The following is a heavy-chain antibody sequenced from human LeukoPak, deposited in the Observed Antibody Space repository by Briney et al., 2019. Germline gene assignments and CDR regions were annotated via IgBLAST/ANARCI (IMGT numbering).Heavy chain of an antibody. CDR2: ISSDGIST. D-gene: IGHD6-13*01. J-gene: IGHJ4*02. V-gene: IGHV3-64D*09. CDR1: GFAFSSYV. CDR3: VSEPSSSWYVG. Sequence: PGGSLRLSCSASGFAFSSYVMRWVRQAPGKGLEYVSAISSDGISTYYADSLKGRFTISRDNSKNTLYLQMSSLRGDDTAVYYCVSEPSSSWYVGWGQGTLVTVSS.